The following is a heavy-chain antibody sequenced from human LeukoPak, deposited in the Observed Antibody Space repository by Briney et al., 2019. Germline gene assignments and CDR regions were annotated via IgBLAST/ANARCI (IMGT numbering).Heavy chain of an antibody. CDR2: IYYSGST. D-gene: IGHD6-19*01. CDR3: ARLEGSGWPYYSYYGMDV. J-gene: IGHJ6*02. CDR1: GGSISSSSYY. V-gene: IGHV4-39*01. Sequence: SETLSLTCTVSGGSISSSSYYWGWIRQPPGKGLEWIGSIYYSGSTYYNPSLKSRVTISVDTSKNQFSLKLSSVTAADTAVYYCARLEGSGWPYYSYYGMDVWGQGTTVTVSS.